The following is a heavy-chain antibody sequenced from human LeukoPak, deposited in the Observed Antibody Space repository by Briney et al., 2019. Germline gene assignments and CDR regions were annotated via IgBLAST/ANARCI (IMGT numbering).Heavy chain of an antibody. CDR1: GFTFSNYG. V-gene: IGHV3-30*03. CDR2: ISYDGSNK. D-gene: IGHD5-12*01. Sequence: GRSLRLSCAASGFTFSNYGMHWVRQAPGKGLEWVAVISYDGSNKFYADSVKGRFTISRDNSENTLFLQMNSLRPEDTAVYYCARAKWLRLLLLLDYWGQGTLVTASS. J-gene: IGHJ4*02. CDR3: ARAKWLRLLLLLDY.